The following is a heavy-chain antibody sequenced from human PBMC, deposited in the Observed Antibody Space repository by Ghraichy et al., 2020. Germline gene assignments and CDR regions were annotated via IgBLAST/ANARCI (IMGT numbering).Heavy chain of an antibody. D-gene: IGHD5/OR15-5a*01. J-gene: IGHJ4*02. CDR1: GFTFSGYS. V-gene: IGHV3-21*01. Sequence: GGSLRLSCAVSGFTFSGYSMNWVRQAPGKGLEWVSSISSSGSYIYYADSVKGRFTISRDNAKNSLYLQMNSLRAEDTAVYYCARESVSTSNYFDYWGQGTLVTVSS. CDR2: ISSSGSYI. CDR3: ARESVSTSNYFDY.